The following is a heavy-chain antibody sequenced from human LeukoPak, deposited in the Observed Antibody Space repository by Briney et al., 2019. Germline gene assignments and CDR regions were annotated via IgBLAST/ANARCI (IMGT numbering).Heavy chain of an antibody. D-gene: IGHD2-21*01. V-gene: IGHV1-2*02. CDR2: INPYSGGT. J-gene: IGHJ1*01. CDR1: GYTFTGYY. CDR3: ARGGEAEYFQH. Sequence: ASVKVSRKASGYTFTGYYMHWVRQAPGQGLEWMGWINPYSGGTKYAQKFQGRVTMTWDTSISTAYMELSSLRSDDTAVYHCARGGEAEYFQHWGQGTLVTVSS.